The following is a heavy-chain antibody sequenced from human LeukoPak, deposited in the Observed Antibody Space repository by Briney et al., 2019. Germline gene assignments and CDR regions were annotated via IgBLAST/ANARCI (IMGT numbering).Heavy chain of an antibody. D-gene: IGHD3-22*01. CDR2: ISYDGSDK. J-gene: IGHJ4*02. V-gene: IGHV3-30*18. Sequence: GRSLRLSCAASGFTFSNYGMHWVRQAPGKGLEWVAVISYDGSDKLYADSVKGRFTISRDNSKNTLYLQMNSLRAEDTAVYYCAKEGVPRTRTYYYDSSGYHYFDYWGQGTLVTVSS. CDR1: GFTFSNYG. CDR3: AKEGVPRTRTYYYDSSGYHYFDY.